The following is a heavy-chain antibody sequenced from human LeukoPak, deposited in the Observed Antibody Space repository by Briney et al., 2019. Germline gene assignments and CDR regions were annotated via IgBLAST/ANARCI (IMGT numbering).Heavy chain of an antibody. V-gene: IGHV3-7*04. Sequence: SGGSLRLSCAASGFTFSSYWMSWVRQAPGKGLEWVANIKQDGSEKYYVDSVKGRFTISRDNAKNSLYLQMNSLRAEDTAVYYCARVMITVTTIIDAFDIWGQGTMVTVSS. CDR1: GFTFSSYW. D-gene: IGHD4-17*01. CDR3: ARVMITVTTIIDAFDI. CDR2: IKQDGSEK. J-gene: IGHJ3*02.